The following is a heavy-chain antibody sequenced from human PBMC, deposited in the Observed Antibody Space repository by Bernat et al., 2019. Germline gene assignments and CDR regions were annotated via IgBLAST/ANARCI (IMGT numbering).Heavy chain of an antibody. J-gene: IGHJ4*02. V-gene: IGHV3-33*01. CDR3: AVGGIDFDY. Sequence: QVQLVESGGGVVQPGRSLRLSCAASGFTFSSYGMHWVRQAPGKGLEWVAVIWYDGSNKYYADSVKGRFTISRDNSKNTLYLQMNSLRAEDTAVYYCAVGGIDFDYWGQGTLVTVSS. D-gene: IGHD3-10*01. CDR2: IWYDGSNK. CDR1: GFTFSSYG.